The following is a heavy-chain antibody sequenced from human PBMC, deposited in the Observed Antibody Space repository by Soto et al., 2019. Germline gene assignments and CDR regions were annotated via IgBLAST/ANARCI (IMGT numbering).Heavy chain of an antibody. J-gene: IGHJ3*02. V-gene: IGHV4-31*03. CDR1: GGSISSGGYY. D-gene: IGHD3-3*01. Sequence: SETLSLTCTVSGGSISSGGYYWSWIRQHPGKGLEWIGYIYYSGSTYYNPSLKSRVTISVDTSKSQFSLKLSSVTAADTAVYYCARDATIFGVGGFGAFDIWGQGTMVTVSS. CDR3: ARDATIFGVGGFGAFDI. CDR2: IYYSGST.